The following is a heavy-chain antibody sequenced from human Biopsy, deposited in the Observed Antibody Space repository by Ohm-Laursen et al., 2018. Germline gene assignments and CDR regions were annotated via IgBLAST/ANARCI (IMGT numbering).Heavy chain of an antibody. D-gene: IGHD3-16*01. J-gene: IGHJ4*02. V-gene: IGHV4-34*01. CDR2: INHSGRT. Sequence: GTLSLTCAVYGESFNGYYWSWIRQTPGKGLEWIGEINHSGRTNYNPSLKSRVTISVDTSKNQFSLKLNSVTAADTAVYFCARDSRGGHLNTTLITGKNLNSWGQGILVTVSS. CDR3: ARDSRGGHLNTTLITGKNLNS. CDR1: GESFNGYY.